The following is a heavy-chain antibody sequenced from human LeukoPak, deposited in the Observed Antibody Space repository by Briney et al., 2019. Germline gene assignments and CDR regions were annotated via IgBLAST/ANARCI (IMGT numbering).Heavy chain of an antibody. CDR1: GYAFTTYA. Sequence: GASVKVSCKTSGYAFTTYAIHWVRQAPGQRLEWMGWINTGSGNTKYSEKLQGRFTITRDTSASTAYMDLRSLRSEDTAIYYCARESFGTSRPSDYWGQGTLVTVSS. J-gene: IGHJ4*02. D-gene: IGHD1-7*01. V-gene: IGHV1-3*04. CDR3: ARESFGTSRPSDY. CDR2: INTGSGNT.